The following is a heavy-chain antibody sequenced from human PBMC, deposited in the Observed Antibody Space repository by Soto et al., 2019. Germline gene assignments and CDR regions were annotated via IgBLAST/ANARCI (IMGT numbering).Heavy chain of an antibody. J-gene: IGHJ4*02. V-gene: IGHV4-61*01. CDR2: IYYSGST. CDR1: GGSVSSGSYY. CDR3: ARAPIGTYFDY. D-gene: IGHD1-26*01. Sequence: QVQLQESGPGLVKPSETLSLTCTVSGGSVSSGSYYWSWIRQPPGKGLEWIGYIYYSGSTNYNPSLKSRVTLSVDTSKNQFSLKLSSVTAADTAVYYCARAPIGTYFDYWGQGTLVTVSS.